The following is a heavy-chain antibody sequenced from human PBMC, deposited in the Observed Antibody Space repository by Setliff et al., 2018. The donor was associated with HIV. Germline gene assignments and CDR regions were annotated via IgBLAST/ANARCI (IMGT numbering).Heavy chain of an antibody. V-gene: IGHV4-61*02. J-gene: IGHJ4*02. CDR2: IYTSGST. D-gene: IGHD3-22*01. Sequence: SETLSLTCTVSGDSISSGSYYWSWIRQPAGKGLEWIGRIYTSGSTNYNPSLKSRVTMSVDTSKNQFSLRLTSVTAADTTVYFCARLRITMIMMLNYFDYWGQGTLVTVSS. CDR1: GDSISSGSYY. CDR3: ARLRITMIMMLNYFDY.